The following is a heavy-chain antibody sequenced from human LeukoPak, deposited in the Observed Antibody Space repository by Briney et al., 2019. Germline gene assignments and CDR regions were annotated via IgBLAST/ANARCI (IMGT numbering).Heavy chain of an antibody. V-gene: IGHV3-74*01. CDR3: ASTYYDFWSGYYTLDY. D-gene: IGHD3-3*01. CDR2: INSDGSST. J-gene: IGHJ4*02. CDR1: GFTFSSYR. Sequence: GGSLRLSCAASGFTFSSYRMHWVRQAPGKGLVWVSRINSDGSSTSYADSVKGRFTISRDNAKNTLYLQMNSLRAEDTAVYYCASTYYDFWSGYYTLDYWGQGTLVTVSS.